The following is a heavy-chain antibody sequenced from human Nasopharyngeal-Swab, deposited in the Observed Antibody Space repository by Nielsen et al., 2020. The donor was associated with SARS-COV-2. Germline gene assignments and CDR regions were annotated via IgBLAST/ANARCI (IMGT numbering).Heavy chain of an antibody. Sequence: GESLKISYTASGFTFSTYWMSWVRQAPGKGLEWVASIKHDGSETYYVDSLKGRFTISRDNAKKSLYLQMTSLRAEDTAVYYCARDDDYGDYWGQGTLVTVSS. CDR2: IKHDGSET. CDR3: ARDDDYGDY. J-gene: IGHJ4*02. CDR1: GFTFSTYW. V-gene: IGHV3-7*01.